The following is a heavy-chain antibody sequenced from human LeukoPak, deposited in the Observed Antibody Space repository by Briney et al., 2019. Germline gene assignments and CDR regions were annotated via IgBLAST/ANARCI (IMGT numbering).Heavy chain of an antibody. CDR2: ISSSGSTI. J-gene: IGHJ4*02. D-gene: IGHD6-6*01. CDR1: GFTFSSYE. V-gene: IGHV3-48*03. Sequence: PGGSLRLSCAASGFTFSSYEMNWVRQAPGKGLEWVSYISSSGSTIYYADSVKGRFTISRDNSKNTLYLQMNSLRAEDTAVYYCARGPGYSSSSVGLGAHFDYWGQGTLVTVSS. CDR3: ARGPGYSSSSVGLGAHFDY.